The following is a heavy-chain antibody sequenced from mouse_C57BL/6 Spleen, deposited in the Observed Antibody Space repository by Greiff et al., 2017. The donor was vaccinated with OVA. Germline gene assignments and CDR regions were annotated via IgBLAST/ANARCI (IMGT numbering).Heavy chain of an antibody. CDR1: GYAFSSSW. CDR3: ARGGITTVPAWFAY. J-gene: IGHJ3*01. V-gene: IGHV1-82*01. D-gene: IGHD1-1*01. Sequence: QVQLQQSGPELVKPGASVKISCKASGYAFSSSWMNWVKQRPGKGLEWIGRIYPGDGDTNYNGKFKGKATLTADKSSSTAYMQLSSLTSEDSAVYFWARGGITTVPAWFAYWGQGTLVTVSA. CDR2: IYPGDGDT.